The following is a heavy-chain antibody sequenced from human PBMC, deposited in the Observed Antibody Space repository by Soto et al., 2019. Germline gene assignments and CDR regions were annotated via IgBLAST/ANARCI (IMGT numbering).Heavy chain of an antibody. CDR1: GGSISSGGYY. CDR3: ARRGYSYGYTIDE. V-gene: IGHV4-31*03. Sequence: SETLSLTCTVSGGSISSGGYYWSWIRQHPGKGLEWIGYIYYSGSTYYNPSLKSRVTISVDTSKNQFSLKLSSVTAADTAVYYCARRGYSYGYTIDEWGQGTLVTVSS. D-gene: IGHD5-18*01. CDR2: IYYSGST. J-gene: IGHJ4*02.